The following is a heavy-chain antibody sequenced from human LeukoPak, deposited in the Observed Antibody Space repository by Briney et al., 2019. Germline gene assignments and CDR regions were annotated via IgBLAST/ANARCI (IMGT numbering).Heavy chain of an antibody. CDR1: GGSFSGDY. J-gene: IGHJ4*02. CDR2: IYNSGST. Sequence: SETLSLTCAVYGGSFSGDYWSWIRQPPGKRLEWIGHIYNSGSTNYNPSLKSRVTISVDTSKNQFSLKLSSVTAADTAVYYCASRSSIWSGYQDTLYYFDSWGQGTLVTVSS. V-gene: IGHV4-59*01. D-gene: IGHD3-3*01. CDR3: ASRSSIWSGYQDTLYYFDS.